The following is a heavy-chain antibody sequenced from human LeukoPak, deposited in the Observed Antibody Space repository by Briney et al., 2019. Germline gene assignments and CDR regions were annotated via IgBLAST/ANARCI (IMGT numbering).Heavy chain of an antibody. CDR1: GYTFTGYY. J-gene: IGHJ4*02. V-gene: IGHV1-2*06. D-gene: IGHD3-16*02. CDR2: INPNSGGT. Sequence: ASVKVSCKASGYTFTGYYMHWVRQAPGQGLEWMGRINPNSGGTNYAQKFQGRVTMTRDTSISTAYMELSRLRSDDTAVYYCARGRHDYVWGSYRYSIDYWGQGTLVTVSS. CDR3: ARGRHDYVWGSYRYSIDY.